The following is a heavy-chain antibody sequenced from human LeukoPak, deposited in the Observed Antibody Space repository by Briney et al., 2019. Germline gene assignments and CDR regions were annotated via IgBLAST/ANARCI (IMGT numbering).Heavy chain of an antibody. CDR2: IYYSGST. V-gene: IGHV4-59*01. J-gene: IGHJ3*02. CDR1: GGSISSYY. CDR3: ASFLAREHAFDI. Sequence: WETLSLTCTVSGGSISSYYWSWIRQPPGKGLEWIGYIYYSGSTNYNPSLKSRVTISVDTSKNQFSLKLSSVTAADTAVYYCASFLAREHAFDIWGQGTMVTVSS. D-gene: IGHD3-3*01.